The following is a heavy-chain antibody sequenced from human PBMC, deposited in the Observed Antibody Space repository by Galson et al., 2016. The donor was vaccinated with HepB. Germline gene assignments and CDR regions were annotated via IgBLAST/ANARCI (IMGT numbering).Heavy chain of an antibody. V-gene: IGHV3-74*01. Sequence: FLRLCCAASGFIFSNYWMHWVRQAPGKGLVWVSRIHSDGSTTSYADSVKGRFTVSRDNAKNTLYMQMNSLRAEDTAVYYCARESPTTAGAFDIWGQGTMVTVSS. CDR3: ARESPTTAGAFDI. D-gene: IGHD4-17*01. J-gene: IGHJ3*02. CDR2: IHSDGSTT. CDR1: GFIFSNYW.